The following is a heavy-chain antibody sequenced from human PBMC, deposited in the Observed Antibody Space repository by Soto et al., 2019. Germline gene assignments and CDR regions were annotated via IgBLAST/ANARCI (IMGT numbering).Heavy chain of an antibody. D-gene: IGHD2-15*01. CDR3: ARGYFSGGSCYSWSWLDP. Sequence: PSETLSLTCTVSGGSISSYYWSWIRQPPGKGLEWIGYIYYSGSTNYNPSLKSRVTISVDTSKNQFSLKLSSVTAADTAVYYCARGYFSGGSCYSWSWLDPWGKGTLVTVS. CDR1: GGSISSYY. J-gene: IGHJ5*02. V-gene: IGHV4-59*01. CDR2: IYYSGST.